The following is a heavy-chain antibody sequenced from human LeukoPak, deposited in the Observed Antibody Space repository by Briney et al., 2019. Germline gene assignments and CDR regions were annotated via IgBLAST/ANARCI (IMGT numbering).Heavy chain of an antibody. CDR2: ISAYNGNT. Sequence: ASVKVSCKASGYTFTSYGISWVRQAPGQGLEWMGWISAYNGNTNYAQKLQGRVTMTTDTSTSTAHMELRSLRSDDTAVYYCAITYYYGSGSYSSLDYWGQGTLVTVSS. D-gene: IGHD3-10*01. V-gene: IGHV1-18*01. J-gene: IGHJ4*02. CDR1: GYTFTSYG. CDR3: AITYYYGSGSYSSLDY.